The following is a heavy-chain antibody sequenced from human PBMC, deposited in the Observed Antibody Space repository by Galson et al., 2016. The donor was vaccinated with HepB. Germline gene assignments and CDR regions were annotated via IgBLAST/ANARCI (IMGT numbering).Heavy chain of an antibody. Sequence: SETLSLTCAVSGGSVSDAYWWSWVRQPPGEGLEWIGEIYHTRTTNFNPSLKSRVTISLDNSNHHFSLKLTSVTAADTAVYYCARVSVLSFRGEDVWGQGTTVAVSS. CDR2: IYHTRTT. CDR1: GGSVSDAYW. J-gene: IGHJ6*02. D-gene: IGHD4-17*01. CDR3: ARVSVLSFRGEDV. V-gene: IGHV4-4*02.